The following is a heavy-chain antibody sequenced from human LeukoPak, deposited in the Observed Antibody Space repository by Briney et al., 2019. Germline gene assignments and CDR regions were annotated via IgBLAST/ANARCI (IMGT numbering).Heavy chain of an antibody. CDR3: AKREHGGAGYGTFDY. Sequence: ASVKVSCKASGYTFTDYYMHWVRQAPGQGLEWMGRINPNSGGTNYAQKFQGGVTMTRDTSISTAYMELSRLRSDDTAVYYCAKREHGGAGYGTFDYWGQGTLVTVSS. J-gene: IGHJ4*02. V-gene: IGHV1-2*06. CDR1: GYTFTDYY. CDR2: INPNSGGT. D-gene: IGHD6-13*01.